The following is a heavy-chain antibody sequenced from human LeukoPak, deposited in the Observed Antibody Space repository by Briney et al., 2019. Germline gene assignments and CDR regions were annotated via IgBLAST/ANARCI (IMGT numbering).Heavy chain of an antibody. D-gene: IGHD1-26*01. CDR3: ARGIGRPWGVDL. Sequence: PSETLSLTCTVSGGSISSYYWSWIRQPPGKGLEWIGEINHSGSTNYNPSLKSRVTISVDTSKNQFSLKLSSVTAADAAVYYCARGIGRPWGVDLWGRGTLVTVSS. CDR1: GGSISSYY. V-gene: IGHV4-34*01. CDR2: INHSGST. J-gene: IGHJ2*01.